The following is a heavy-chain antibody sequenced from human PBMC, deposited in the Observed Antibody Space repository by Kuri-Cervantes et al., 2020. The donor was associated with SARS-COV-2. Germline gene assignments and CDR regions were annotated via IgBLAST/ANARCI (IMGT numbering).Heavy chain of an antibody. CDR3: AKGGYCSGGSCLGPGYFDY. V-gene: IGHV3-11*01. CDR2: ISSSGSTI. CDR1: GFAFSDYY. D-gene: IGHD2-15*01. J-gene: IGHJ4*02. Sequence: GESLKISCAASGFAFSDYYMSWIRQAPGKGLEWVSYISSSGSTIYYADSVKGRFTISRDNAKNSLYLQMNSLRAEDTAVYYCAKGGYCSGGSCLGPGYFDYWGQGTLVTVSS.